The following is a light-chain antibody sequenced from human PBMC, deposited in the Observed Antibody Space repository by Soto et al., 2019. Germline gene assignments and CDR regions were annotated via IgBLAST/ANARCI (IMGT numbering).Light chain of an antibody. CDR3: QQSYRVPPT. CDR2: AAS. J-gene: IGKJ4*01. V-gene: IGKV1-39*01. Sequence: DIQMTQSPSSLSASVGDRVTITCRASQSISSYLNWYQQKPGKAPKLLIYAASSLQSGVPSRFSGSGSGTDFTLTISSRQPEDFATYYCQQSYRVPPTFGGGTKVDIK. CDR1: QSISSY.